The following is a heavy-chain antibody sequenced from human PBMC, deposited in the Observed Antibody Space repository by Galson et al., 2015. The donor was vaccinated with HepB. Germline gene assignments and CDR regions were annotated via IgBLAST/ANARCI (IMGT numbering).Heavy chain of an antibody. CDR2: INGDGSST. CDR1: GFTFSTYW. CDR3: ARSQYSGSYFDY. Sequence: SLRLSCATSGFTFSTYWMHWVRQAPGKGLVWVSRINGDGSSTTYVDSVKGRFTISRDDAKNTLYLQMNSLRVEDTALYYCARSQYSGSYFDYWGQGTLVTVSS. V-gene: IGHV3-74*01. J-gene: IGHJ4*02. D-gene: IGHD5-12*01.